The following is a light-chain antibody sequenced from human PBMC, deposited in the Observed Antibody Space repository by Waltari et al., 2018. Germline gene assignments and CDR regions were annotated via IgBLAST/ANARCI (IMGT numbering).Light chain of an antibody. V-gene: IGKV1-5*01. J-gene: IGKJ1*01. CDR3: QQYNIYSPQA. CDR1: QTIDNY. CDR2: DAS. Sequence: DIQMTQSPSTLSVSVGDRVTITCRASQTIDNYLAWYQQKPGEAPKVMIYDASTLETGVPSRFSGSGFGTDFSLTISSLQPDDFATYWCQQYNIYSPQAFGQGTKVEVK.